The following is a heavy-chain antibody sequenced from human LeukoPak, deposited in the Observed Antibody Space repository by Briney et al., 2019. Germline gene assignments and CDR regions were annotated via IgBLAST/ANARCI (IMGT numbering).Heavy chain of an antibody. V-gene: IGHV1-46*01. CDR1: GYTFSGYG. D-gene: IGHD1-1*01. Sequence: GASVKVSCKASGYTFSGYGISWVRQAPGQGLEWMGIINPSGGSTSYAQKFQGRVTMTRNTSINTAYMELSSLRSEDTAVYYCGRERGGGTTGTMTYDIWGQGTMVTVSS. CDR2: INPSGGST. J-gene: IGHJ3*02. CDR3: GRERGGGTTGTMTYDI.